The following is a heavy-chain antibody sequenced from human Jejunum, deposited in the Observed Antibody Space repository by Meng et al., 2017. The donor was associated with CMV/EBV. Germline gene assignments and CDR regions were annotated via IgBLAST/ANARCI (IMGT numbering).Heavy chain of an antibody. D-gene: IGHD1-14*01. CDR1: GFTFSSYT. CDR3: ARQYNEQSVLDS. V-gene: IGHV3-21*01. J-gene: IGHJ4*02. Sequence: SCTAAGFTFSSYTLNGVRQAPGKGLEWVSSITSTSSYRHYADSLKGRFTISRDNAKSSLYLQMNSLRAEDTAVYYCARQYNEQSVLDSWGQGSLVTVSS. CDR2: ITSTSSYR.